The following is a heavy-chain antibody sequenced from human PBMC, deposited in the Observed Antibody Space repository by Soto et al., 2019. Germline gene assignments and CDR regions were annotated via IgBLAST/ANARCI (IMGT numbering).Heavy chain of an antibody. CDR1: GGTFSSYT. CDR3: ARILERRNYYYGMDV. CDR2: IIPIFGTA. V-gene: IGHV1-69*13. D-gene: IGHD1-1*01. J-gene: IGHJ6*02. Sequence: GASVKVSCKASGGTFSSYTISWVRQAPGQGLEWMGRIIPIFGTANYAQKFQGRVTITADESTSTAYMELSSLRSEDTAVYYCARILERRNYYYGMDVWGQGTTVTVSS.